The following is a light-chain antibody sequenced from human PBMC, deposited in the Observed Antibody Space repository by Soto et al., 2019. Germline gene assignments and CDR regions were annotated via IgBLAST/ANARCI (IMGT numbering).Light chain of an antibody. CDR2: AAS. Sequence: DIQMPQSPSSLSASVGDRVTITCRASQSISSYLNWYQQKPGKAPKLLIYAASSLQSGVPSRFSGSGSGTDFTLTISSLQPEEFATYYCQQSYSTPPTCGQGTKVEIK. J-gene: IGKJ1*01. CDR1: QSISSY. V-gene: IGKV1-39*01. CDR3: QQSYSTPPT.